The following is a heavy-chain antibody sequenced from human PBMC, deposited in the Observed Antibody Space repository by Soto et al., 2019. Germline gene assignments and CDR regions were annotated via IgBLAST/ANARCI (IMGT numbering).Heavy chain of an antibody. Sequence: GGSLRLSCAASGFTFSNAWMNWVRQAPGKGLEWVGRIKSKTDGGTTDYAAPVKGRFSISRDDSKNTLYLQMNSLKTEDTAVYYCTTDPRSLYYDGENQGWDYYYYGMDVWGQGTTVTVSS. V-gene: IGHV3-15*07. J-gene: IGHJ6*02. CDR3: TTDPRSLYYDGENQGWDYYYYGMDV. CDR1: GFTFSNAW. D-gene: IGHD3-22*01. CDR2: IKSKTDGGTT.